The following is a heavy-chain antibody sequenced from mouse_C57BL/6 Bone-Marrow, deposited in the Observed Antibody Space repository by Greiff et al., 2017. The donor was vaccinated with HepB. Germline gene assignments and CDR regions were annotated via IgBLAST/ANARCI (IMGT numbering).Heavy chain of an antibody. Sequence: EVMLVESVAELVRPGASVKLSCTASGFNIKNTYMHWVKQRPEQGLEWIGRIDPANGNTKYAPKFQGKATITADTSSNTAYLQLSSLTSEDTAIYYCARVDYDEEDAMDYWGQGTSVTVSS. V-gene: IGHV14-3*01. D-gene: IGHD2-4*01. CDR3: ARVDYDEEDAMDY. J-gene: IGHJ4*01. CDR1: GFNIKNTY. CDR2: IDPANGNT.